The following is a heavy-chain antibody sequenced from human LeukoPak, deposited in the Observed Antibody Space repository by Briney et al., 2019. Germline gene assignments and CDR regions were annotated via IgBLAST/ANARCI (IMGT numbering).Heavy chain of an antibody. CDR3: ARGGLPGGFDY. Sequence: GGSLRLSCAASGFAVSRSWMTWVRQAPGKGLEWVANIKQDGREIDYVDSVRGRFTISRDNAENSLCLQMNSLRAEDTAVYYCARGGLPGGFDYWGQGTLVTDSS. V-gene: IGHV3-7*03. D-gene: IGHD4-23*01. J-gene: IGHJ4*02. CDR2: IKQDGREI. CDR1: GFAVSRSW.